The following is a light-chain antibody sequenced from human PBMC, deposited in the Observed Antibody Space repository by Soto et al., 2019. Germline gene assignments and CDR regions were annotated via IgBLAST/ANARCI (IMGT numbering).Light chain of an antibody. CDR2: AAS. V-gene: IGKV1-39*01. CDR3: QQSYSTPYT. J-gene: IGKJ2*01. Sequence: IQMTQSTSSLSASVGDRVTITCRASQSISSYLNWYQQKPGKAPKLLIYAASSLQSGVPSRFSGSGSGTDFTLTISSLQPEDFATYYCQQSYSTPYTLGHGTKVDIK. CDR1: QSISSY.